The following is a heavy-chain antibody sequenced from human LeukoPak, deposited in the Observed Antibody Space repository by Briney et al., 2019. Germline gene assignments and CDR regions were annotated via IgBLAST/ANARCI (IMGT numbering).Heavy chain of an antibody. CDR1: GFTFSSYA. CDR2: ISYDGSNK. J-gene: IGHJ4*02. V-gene: IGHV3-30*04. Sequence: PGRSLGLSCAASGFTFSSYAMHWVRQAPGKGLEWVAVISYDGSNKYYADSVKGRFTISRDNSKNTLYLQMNSLRAEDTAVYYCARDSYPGIAAAGYFDYWGQGTLVTVSS. CDR3: ARDSYPGIAAAGYFDY. D-gene: IGHD6-13*01.